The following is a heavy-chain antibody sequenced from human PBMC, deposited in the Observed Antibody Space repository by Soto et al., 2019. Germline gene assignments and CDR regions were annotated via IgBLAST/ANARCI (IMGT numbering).Heavy chain of an antibody. V-gene: IGHV4-34*01. J-gene: IGHJ6*02. Sequence: SETLSLTCAVYGGSFSGYYWSWIRQPPGKGLEWIGEINHSGSTNYNPSLKSRVTISVDTSKNQFSLKLSSVTAADTAVYYCARGTPDWYSSSWSHPLYGMDVWGQGTTVTVSS. CDR2: INHSGST. CDR1: GGSFSGYY. CDR3: ARGTPDWYSSSWSHPLYGMDV. D-gene: IGHD6-13*01.